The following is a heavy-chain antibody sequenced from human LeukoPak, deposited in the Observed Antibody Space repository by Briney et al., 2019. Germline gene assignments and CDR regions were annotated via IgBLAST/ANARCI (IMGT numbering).Heavy chain of an antibody. Sequence: GASVKVSCKASGYTFTGYYMHWVRQAPGQGLEWMGWINPNSGGTNYAQKFQGRVTMTRDTSISTAYMELSRLRSDDTAVYYCARTMTTMTTHGELDFWGQGILVTVSS. J-gene: IGHJ4*02. CDR2: INPNSGGT. CDR1: GYTFTGYY. D-gene: IGHD4-17*01. V-gene: IGHV1-2*02. CDR3: ARTMTTMTTHGELDF.